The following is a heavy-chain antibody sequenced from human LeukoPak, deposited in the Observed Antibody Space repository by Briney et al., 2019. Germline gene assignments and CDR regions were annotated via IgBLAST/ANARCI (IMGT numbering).Heavy chain of an antibody. Sequence: ASVKVSCKASGYTFTNYGISWVRQAPGQGLEWMGWISAYNGNTNYAQKLRGRVTMTADTSTNTAYMELRSLRSDDTAVYYCATSSTAGNGYWGQGTLVTVSS. CDR3: ATSSTAGNGY. J-gene: IGHJ4*02. D-gene: IGHD6-19*01. V-gene: IGHV1-18*01. CDR2: ISAYNGNT. CDR1: GYTFTNYG.